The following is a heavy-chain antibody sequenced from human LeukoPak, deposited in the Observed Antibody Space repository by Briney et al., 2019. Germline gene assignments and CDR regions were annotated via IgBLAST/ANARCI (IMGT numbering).Heavy chain of an antibody. CDR3: ARQGSIFGVTIQGNWFDP. V-gene: IGHV4-34*01. D-gene: IGHD3-3*01. Sequence: SETLSLTCAVYGGSFSGYYWSWIRQPPGKGLEWIGEINHSGSTNYNPSLKSRVTISVDTSKNQFSLKLSSVTAADTAVYYCARQGSIFGVTIQGNWFDPWGKGTLVTVSS. CDR1: GGSFSGYY. J-gene: IGHJ5*02. CDR2: INHSGST.